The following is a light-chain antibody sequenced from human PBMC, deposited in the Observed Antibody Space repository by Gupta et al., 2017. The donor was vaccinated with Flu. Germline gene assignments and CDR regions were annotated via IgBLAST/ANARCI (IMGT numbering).Light chain of an antibody. CDR3: QQYNNWSLYT. CDR2: GAS. CDR1: KSVSSH. V-gene: IGKV3-15*01. Sequence: ELVMTPYPPTLSVSLGERPTLSCRASKSVSSHLAWYHQKPGQAPRLLIYGASTRATGIPARFSGSGSGTEFTLTISSRLSEDFVVYYCQQYNNWSLYTFGQGTKLEIK. J-gene: IGKJ2*01.